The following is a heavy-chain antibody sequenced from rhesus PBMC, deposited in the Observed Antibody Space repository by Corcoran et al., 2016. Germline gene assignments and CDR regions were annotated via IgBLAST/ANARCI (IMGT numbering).Heavy chain of an antibody. J-gene: IGHJ4*01. V-gene: IGHV2S1*01. CDR1: GFSLTTSGMG. CDR3: ARVIGSSHVDY. CDR2: IYWDDDK. Sequence: VTLKESGPAQVNPTQTLTLTCTFSGFSLTTSGMGVGWIRQPPGKALEWLATIYWDDDKYYSTSLKSRLTISKDTSKNQVVLTMTNRYPVDTATYYCARVIGSSHVDYWGQGVLVTVSS. D-gene: IGHD4-29*01.